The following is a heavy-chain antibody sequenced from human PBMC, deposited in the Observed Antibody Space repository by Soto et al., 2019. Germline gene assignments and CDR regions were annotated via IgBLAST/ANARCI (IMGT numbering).Heavy chain of an antibody. CDR3: ARRRGSIFGVVRAFDI. J-gene: IGHJ3*02. V-gene: IGHV4-59*08. CDR1: GGSISSYY. Sequence: SETLSLTCTVSGGSISSYYWSWIRQPPGKGLEWIGYIYYSGSTNYNPSLKSRVTISVDTSKNQFSLKLSSVTAADTAVYYRARRRGSIFGVVRAFDIWGQGTMVTVSS. D-gene: IGHD3-3*01. CDR2: IYYSGST.